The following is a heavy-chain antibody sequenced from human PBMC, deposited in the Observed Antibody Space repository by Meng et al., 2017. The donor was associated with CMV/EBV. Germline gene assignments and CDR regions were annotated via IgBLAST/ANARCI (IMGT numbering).Heavy chain of an antibody. Sequence: SETLSLTCAVYGGSFSGYYWSWIRQPPGKGLEWIGEINHSGSTNYTPSLKSRVTISVDTSKNQFSLKLSSVTAADTAVYYCARRTSRRAFDIWGQGTMVTVSS. CDR1: GGSFSGYY. CDR3: ARRTSRRAFDI. V-gene: IGHV4-34*01. CDR2: INHSGST. D-gene: IGHD2-2*01. J-gene: IGHJ3*02.